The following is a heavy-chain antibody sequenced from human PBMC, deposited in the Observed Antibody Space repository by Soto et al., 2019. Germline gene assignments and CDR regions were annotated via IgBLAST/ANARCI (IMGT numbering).Heavy chain of an antibody. CDR1: GFSLSTNGMG. V-gene: IGHV2-5*02. CDR3: ALLTRGVYDLDRLWEKFDY. CDR2: IYWDDDK. D-gene: IGHD5-12*01. Sequence: QITVKESGLTLVKPTQTLTLTCTFSGFSLSTNGMGVGWIRQSPGKALEWLALIYWDDDKRYSPSLRSRLTITQDTSKTQEDLTLTNMAPVDTPTYYWALLTRGVYDLDRLWEKFDYWGQGTLVTVSS. J-gene: IGHJ4*02.